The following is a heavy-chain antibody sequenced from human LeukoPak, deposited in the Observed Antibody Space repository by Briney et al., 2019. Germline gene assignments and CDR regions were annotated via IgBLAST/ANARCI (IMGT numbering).Heavy chain of an antibody. Sequence: PGGSLRLSCAASGFTISNNYIRWLRQAPGKGLEWVSGISGSGGATYYADSVKGRFTISRDDPHNTLYLQMNSLRAEDTAVYFCARGGVDYYGSGTYYLMYYFDYWGQGALVAVSS. V-gene: IGHV3-23*01. CDR1: GFTISNNY. D-gene: IGHD3-10*01. CDR2: ISGSGGAT. CDR3: ARGGVDYYGSGTYYLMYYFDY. J-gene: IGHJ4*02.